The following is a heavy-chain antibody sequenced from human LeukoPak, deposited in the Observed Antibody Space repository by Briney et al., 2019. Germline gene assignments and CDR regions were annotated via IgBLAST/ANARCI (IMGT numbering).Heavy chain of an antibody. J-gene: IGHJ1*01. V-gene: IGHV1-18*01. CDR3: ARDRSGSYFPDDFQH. CDR1: GCTFTSYG. D-gene: IGHD1-26*01. Sequence: GASVKVSCKASGCTFTSYGISWVRQAPGQGLEWMGWISAYNGNTNYAQKLQGRVTMTTDTSTSTAYMELRSLRSDDTAVYYCARDRSGSYFPDDFQHWGQGTLVTVSS. CDR2: ISAYNGNT.